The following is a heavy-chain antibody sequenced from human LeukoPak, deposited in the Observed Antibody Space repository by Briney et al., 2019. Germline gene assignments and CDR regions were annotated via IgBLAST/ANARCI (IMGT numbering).Heavy chain of an antibody. J-gene: IGHJ6*03. D-gene: IGHD2-2*01. CDR3: ARETLDCSSTSCYYYYMDV. CDR2: ISSSSNYL. CDR1: GLTFSSYS. V-gene: IGHV3-21*01. Sequence: PGGSLRLSCSASGLTFSSYSMNWVPHAPGKALECVSSISSSSNYLYYADSVKGRFTISRDNAKNSLYLQMNSLRAEDTAVYYCARETLDCSSTSCYYYYMDVWDKGTTLTVSS.